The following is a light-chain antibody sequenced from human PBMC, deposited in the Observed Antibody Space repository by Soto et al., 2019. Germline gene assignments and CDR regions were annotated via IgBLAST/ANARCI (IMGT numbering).Light chain of an antibody. Sequence: QSVLTQPPSVSGTPGQRVTISCSGSRSNIGGNAVTWYQQVPGTAPKLLIYANDQRPSGISDRFSGSKSSTSASLAISGLQSEDEADYYCAVLYDNLRGLFGGGTKLTVL. CDR3: AVLYDNLRGL. CDR1: RSNIGGNA. CDR2: AND. V-gene: IGLV1-44*01. J-gene: IGLJ2*01.